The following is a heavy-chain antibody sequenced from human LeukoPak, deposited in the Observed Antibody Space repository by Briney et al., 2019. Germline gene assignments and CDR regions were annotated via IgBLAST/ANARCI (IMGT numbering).Heavy chain of an antibody. CDR1: GFTFSSYT. CDR3: ARDSTYYYDSGSSGPQYFDF. V-gene: IGHV3-30*01. J-gene: IGHJ4*02. CDR2: ISYHGDIT. D-gene: IGHD3-10*01. Sequence: GGSLRLSCAASGFTFSSYTMHWVRQAPGKGLEWVALISYHGDITYYADSVKGRFTLSRDKSKTTLFLQLNSMRAEDTAVYYCARDSTYYYDSGSSGPQYFDFWGQGTLVTVSS.